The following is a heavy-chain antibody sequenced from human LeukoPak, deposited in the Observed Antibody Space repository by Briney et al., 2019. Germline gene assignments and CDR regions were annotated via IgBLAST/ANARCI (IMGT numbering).Heavy chain of an antibody. J-gene: IGHJ4*02. Sequence: GGSLRLSCAASGFTFSSYAMHWVRQAPGKGLEWVAVISYDGSNKYYADSVKGRFTISRDNSKNTLYLQMNSLRAEDTAVYYCARSYSCGWSIADPYTNWGQGTLVTVSS. CDR1: GFTFSSYA. D-gene: IGHD6-19*01. CDR2: ISYDGSNK. V-gene: IGHV3-30-3*01. CDR3: ARSYSCGWSIADPYTN.